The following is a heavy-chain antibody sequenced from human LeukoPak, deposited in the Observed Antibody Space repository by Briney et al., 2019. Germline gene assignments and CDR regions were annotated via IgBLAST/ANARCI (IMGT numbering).Heavy chain of an antibody. V-gene: IGHV1-18*01. CDR1: GYTFTSYG. J-gene: IGHJ6*02. CDR2: ISAYNGNT. Sequence: GASVKVSCKASGYTFTSYGISEVRQAPGQGLEWMGWISAYNGNTNYAQKLQGRVTMTTDTSTSTAYMELRSLRSDDTAVYYCARDRRPLLWFGELSNVSLYTPMDVWGQGTTVTVSS. D-gene: IGHD3-10*01. CDR3: ARDRRPLLWFGELSNVSLYTPMDV.